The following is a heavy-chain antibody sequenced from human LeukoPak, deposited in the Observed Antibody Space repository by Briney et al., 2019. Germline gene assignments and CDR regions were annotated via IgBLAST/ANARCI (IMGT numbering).Heavy chain of an antibody. J-gene: IGHJ4*02. CDR3: AKDKFYDILTGYLFDY. CDR1: GFTFSSYA. V-gene: IGHV3-23*01. D-gene: IGHD3-9*01. CDR2: ISGSGGST. Sequence: GGSLRLSCAASGFTFSSYAMSWVRQAPGKGLELVSAISGSGGSTYYADSVKGRFTISRDNSKNTLYLQMNSLRAEDTAVYYCAKDKFYDILTGYLFDYWGQGTLVTVSS.